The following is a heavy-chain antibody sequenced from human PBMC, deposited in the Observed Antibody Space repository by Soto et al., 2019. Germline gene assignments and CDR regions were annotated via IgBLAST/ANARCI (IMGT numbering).Heavy chain of an antibody. D-gene: IGHD1-26*01. CDR2: ISSSSYYI. Sequence: EVQLVESGGGLVKPGGSLRLSCAASGFTFSSYSMNWVRQAPGKGLEWVSSISSSSYYISYADSVKGRFTISRDNAKNSLYLKMNSVRAEDTAVYYCASSFIEGPRTDYWGQGTLVTVSS. J-gene: IGHJ4*02. CDR3: ASSFIEGPRTDY. V-gene: IGHV3-21*01. CDR1: GFTFSSYS.